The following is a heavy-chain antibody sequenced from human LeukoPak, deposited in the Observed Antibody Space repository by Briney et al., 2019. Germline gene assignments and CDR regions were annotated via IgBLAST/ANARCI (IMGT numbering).Heavy chain of an antibody. CDR1: GFTFTSYT. CDR3: AKGRSYFYVSSTYVADY. J-gene: IGHJ4*02. V-gene: IGHV3-30*04. CDR2: ISYDEKIE. Sequence: GGSLRLSCAASGFTFTSYTLHWVRQAPGKGLEWVAVISYDEKIEHYADSVKGRFTISRDNSKNTLYLQMNSLRAEDTALYYCAKGRSYFYVSSTYVADYWGQGTLVTVSS. D-gene: IGHD3-22*01.